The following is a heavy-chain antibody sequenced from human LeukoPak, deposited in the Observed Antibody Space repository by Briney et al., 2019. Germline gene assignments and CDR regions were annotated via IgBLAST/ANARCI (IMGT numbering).Heavy chain of an antibody. J-gene: IGHJ4*02. CDR2: IYYSGST. V-gene: IGHV4-39*01. CDR1: GGSISSSSYY. D-gene: IGHD1-26*01. Sequence: KPSETLSLTCTVSGGSISSSSYYWGWIRQPPGKGLEWIGSIYYSGSTYYNPSLKSRVTISVDTSKNQFSLTLSSVTAADTAAYPSAGLAYSGSYYWGQGTLVTVSS. CDR3: AGLAYSGSYY.